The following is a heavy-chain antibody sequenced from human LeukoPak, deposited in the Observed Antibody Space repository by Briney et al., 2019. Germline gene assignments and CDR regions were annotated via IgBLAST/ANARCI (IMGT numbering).Heavy chain of an antibody. CDR1: GGTFRRYA. J-gene: IGHJ4*02. Sequence: SVKVSCKASGGTFRRYAISWVRQAPGQGLEWMGGIIPMFGIANYAQKFQGRVTITADESTSTAYMELSSLRSEDTAVYYCARDRPYTGGWRGFDYWGQGTLVTVSS. CDR3: ARDRPYTGGWRGFDY. CDR2: IIPMFGIA. D-gene: IGHD6-19*01. V-gene: IGHV1-69*01.